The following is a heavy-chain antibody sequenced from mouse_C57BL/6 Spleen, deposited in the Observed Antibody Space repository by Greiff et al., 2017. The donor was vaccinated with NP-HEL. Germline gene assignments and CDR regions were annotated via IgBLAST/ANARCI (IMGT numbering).Heavy chain of an antibody. CDR2: IRNKANGYTT. D-gene: IGHD1-1*02. CDR1: GFTFTDYY. J-gene: IGHJ2*01. V-gene: IGHV7-3*01. CDR3: ARYPPYLGGFDY. Sequence: EVHLVESGGGLVQPGGSLSLSCAASGFTFTDYYMSWVRQPPGKALEWLGFIRNKANGYTTEYSASVKGRFTISRDNSQSILYLQMNALRAEDSATYYCARYPPYLGGFDYWGQGTTLTVSS.